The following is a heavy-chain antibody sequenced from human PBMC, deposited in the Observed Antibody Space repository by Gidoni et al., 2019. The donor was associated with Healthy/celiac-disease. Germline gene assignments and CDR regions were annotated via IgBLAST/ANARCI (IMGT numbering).Heavy chain of an antibody. D-gene: IGHD3-10*01. J-gene: IGHJ5*02. V-gene: IGHV1-3*01. CDR3: ARGGGSGTWRPYHNWFDP. CDR2: INAGNGNT. CDR1: GYTFTSYA. Sequence: QVQLVQSGAEVKKPGASVKVSCKASGYTFTSYAMHWVRQAPGQRLEWMGWINAGNGNTKYSQKFQGRVTITRDTSASTAYMELSSLRSEDTAVYYCARGGGSGTWRPYHNWFDPWGQGTLVTVSS.